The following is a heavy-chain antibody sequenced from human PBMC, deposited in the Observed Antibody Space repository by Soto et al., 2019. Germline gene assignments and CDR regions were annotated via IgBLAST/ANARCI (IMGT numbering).Heavy chain of an antibody. CDR1: GDNISSNSAA. CDR3: ERRLEVGGSNWFDT. V-gene: IGHV6-1*01. J-gene: IGHJ5*02. D-gene: IGHD5-12*01. Sequence: SQTLSLTCAISGDNISSNSAAWNWIRQSPSRGLEWLGRTYYRSRWSSDYAESVKGRITINPDTSKNQFSLLLNSVTPEDTAVYLCERRLEVGGSNWFDTWGQGTQVTVSS. CDR2: TYYRSRWSS.